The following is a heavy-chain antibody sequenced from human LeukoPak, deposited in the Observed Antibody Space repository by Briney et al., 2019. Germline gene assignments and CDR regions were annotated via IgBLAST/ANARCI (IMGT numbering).Heavy chain of an antibody. J-gene: IGHJ4*02. D-gene: IGHD5-12*01. Sequence: PGGSLRLSCVASGFTFSTYWMHWVRQAPGKGLVWVSRINTDGTSTTYADSVKGRFTISRDNAKNTLYLQMNSLRAEDTAVYYCAKDIQTWPRFPDYWGQGTLVTVSS. CDR1: GFTFSTYW. CDR3: AKDIQTWPRFPDY. CDR2: INTDGTST. V-gene: IGHV3-74*01.